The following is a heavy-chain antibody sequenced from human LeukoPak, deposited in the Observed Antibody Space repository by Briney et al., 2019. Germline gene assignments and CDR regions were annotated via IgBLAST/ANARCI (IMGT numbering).Heavy chain of an antibody. CDR2: INPNSGGT. V-gene: IGHV1-2*02. D-gene: IGHD3-22*01. CDR1: GYTFTGYY. CDR3: ARDTYDSSGYTYYYYVDV. Sequence: GASVKVSCKASGYTFTGYYMHWVRQAPGQGLEWMGWINPNSGGTNYAQKFQGRVTMTRDTSISTAYMELSRLRSDDTAVYYCARDTYDSSGYTYYYYVDVWGKGTTVTVSS. J-gene: IGHJ6*03.